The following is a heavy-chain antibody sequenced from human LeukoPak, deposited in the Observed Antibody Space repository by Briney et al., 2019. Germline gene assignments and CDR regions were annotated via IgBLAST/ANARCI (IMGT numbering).Heavy chain of an antibody. CDR1: GFTFSTYW. CDR2: INSDGSST. V-gene: IGHV3-74*01. Sequence: GGSLRLSCAASGFTFSTYWMNWVRQPPGKGLVWVSRINSDGSSTTYADSVMGRFTISRDNAKNTLFLQMNSLRDDETAVYYCARSTSHYYYYYMDVWGKGTKVTISS. J-gene: IGHJ6*03. CDR3: ARSTSHYYYYYMDV.